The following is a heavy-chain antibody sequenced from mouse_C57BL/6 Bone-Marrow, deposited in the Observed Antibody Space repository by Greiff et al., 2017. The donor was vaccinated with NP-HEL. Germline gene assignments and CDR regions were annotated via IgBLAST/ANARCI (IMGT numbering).Heavy chain of an antibody. CDR3: ARSDWDGGYFDV. CDR2: IDPSDSYT. D-gene: IGHD4-1*01. Sequence: QVQLQQPGAELVMPGASVKLSCKASGYTFTSYWMHWVKQRPGQGLEWIGEIDPSDSYTNYNQKFKGKSTLTVDKSSSTAYMQLSSLTSEDSAVDYGARSDWDGGYFDVWGTGTTVTVSS. J-gene: IGHJ1*03. CDR1: GYTFTSYW. V-gene: IGHV1-69*01.